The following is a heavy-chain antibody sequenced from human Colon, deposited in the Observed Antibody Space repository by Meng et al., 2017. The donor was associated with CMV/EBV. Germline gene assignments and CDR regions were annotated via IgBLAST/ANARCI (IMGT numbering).Heavy chain of an antibody. V-gene: IGHV3-48*03. CDR3: AREPCSSGNCYSPGNWFEF. J-gene: IGHJ5*01. D-gene: IGHD2-2*02. CDR1: ELTFSSYE. CDR2: ISSSGPTT. Sequence: GGSLRLSCVDSELTFSSYEMNWVRQAPGKGLEWIAYISSSGPTTYYADSVKGRFTISKDNAKNSLYLQMNSLRAEDTAVYYCAREPCSSGNCYSPGNWFEFWGQGTLVTVSS.